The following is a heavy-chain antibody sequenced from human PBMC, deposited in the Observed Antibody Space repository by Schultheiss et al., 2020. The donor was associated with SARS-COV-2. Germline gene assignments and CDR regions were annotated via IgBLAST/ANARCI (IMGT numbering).Heavy chain of an antibody. D-gene: IGHD3-10*01. Sequence: GGSLRLSCAASGFTFSSYEMNWVRQAPGKGLEWVSYISSSGSTIYYADSVKGRFTISRDNAKNSLYLQMNSLRAEDTAVYYCAKDLPLYFGSGRGWFDPWGQGTLVTVSS. V-gene: IGHV3-48*03. CDR1: GFTFSSYE. J-gene: IGHJ5*02. CDR3: AKDLPLYFGSGRGWFDP. CDR2: ISSSGSTI.